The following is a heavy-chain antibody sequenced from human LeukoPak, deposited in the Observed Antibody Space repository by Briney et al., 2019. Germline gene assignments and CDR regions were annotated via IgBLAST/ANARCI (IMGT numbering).Heavy chain of an antibody. V-gene: IGHV1-46*01. J-gene: IGHJ4*02. CDR1: GYTFTSYY. CDR3: ARDDPTMAIFDY. Sequence: ASVKVSCKASGYTFTSYYMHWVRQAPGQGLEWMGIINPSGGSTSYAQKFKGRVTMTRDTSTNTVYMELRSLRSEDTAVYYCARDDPTMAIFDYWGQGTLVIVSS. D-gene: IGHD3-10*01. CDR2: INPSGGST.